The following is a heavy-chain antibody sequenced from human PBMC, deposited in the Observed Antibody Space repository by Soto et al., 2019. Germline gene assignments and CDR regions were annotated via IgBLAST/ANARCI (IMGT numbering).Heavy chain of an antibody. CDR2: IYYSGST. J-gene: IGHJ4*02. V-gene: IGHV4-30-4*01. Sequence: SETLSLTCTVSGGSISSGDYYWSWIRQPPGKGLEWIGYIYYSGSTYYNPSLKSRVTISVDTSKNQFSLKLSSVTAADTAAYYCAREGSSGYYSWGQGTLVTVSS. CDR3: AREGSSGYYS. CDR1: GGSISSGDYY. D-gene: IGHD3-22*01.